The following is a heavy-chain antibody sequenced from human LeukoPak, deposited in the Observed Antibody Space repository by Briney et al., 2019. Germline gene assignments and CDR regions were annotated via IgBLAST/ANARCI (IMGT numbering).Heavy chain of an antibody. Sequence: GRSLRLSCAASGFTFDDYAMNWVRQAPGKGLEWVSGISWTSGSMGYADSVKGRFTISRDNSKNTLYLQMNSLRAEDTAVYYCAREPPGIRPFQPLDYWGQGTLVTVSS. CDR3: AREPPGIRPFQPLDY. D-gene: IGHD2-2*01. CDR1: GFTFDDYA. V-gene: IGHV3-9*01. J-gene: IGHJ4*02. CDR2: ISWTSGSM.